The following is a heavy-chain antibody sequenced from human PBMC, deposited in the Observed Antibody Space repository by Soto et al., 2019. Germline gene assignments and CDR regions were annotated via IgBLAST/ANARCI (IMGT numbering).Heavy chain of an antibody. V-gene: IGHV4-34*01. D-gene: IGHD3-10*01. J-gene: IGHJ1*01. CDR1: GGSFSGYY. Sequence: SETLSLTCAVYGGSFSGYYWSWIRQPPGKGLEWIGEINHSGSTNYNPSLKSRVTISVDTSKNQFSLKLSSVTAADTAVYYCARGTHYYGSGSYYNLFQHWGQGTLVTVSS. CDR3: ARGTHYYGSGSYYNLFQH. CDR2: INHSGST.